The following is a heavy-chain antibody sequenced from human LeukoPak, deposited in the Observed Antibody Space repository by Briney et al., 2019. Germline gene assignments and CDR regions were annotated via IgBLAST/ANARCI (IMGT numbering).Heavy chain of an antibody. CDR3: AKDIAQGYTLSSIEQDY. J-gene: IGHJ4*02. D-gene: IGHD5-18*01. V-gene: IGHV3-23*01. Sequence: GGSLRLSCAASGVTFSDYVMSWVRQAPGKGLEWVSAISESGDGTYYADSMKGRFTISRDNAKNTLYLQINSLRAEDTAIYYCAKDIAQGYTLSSIEQDYWGQGTLVTVSS. CDR2: ISESGDGT. CDR1: GVTFSDYV.